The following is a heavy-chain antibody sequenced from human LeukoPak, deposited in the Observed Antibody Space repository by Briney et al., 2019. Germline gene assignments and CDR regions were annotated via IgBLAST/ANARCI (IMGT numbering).Heavy chain of an antibody. CDR2: FDPEDGET. J-gene: IGHJ4*02. CDR3: ATATTGAPPYEPSDY. D-gene: IGHD3-22*01. CDR1: GYTLTELS. Sequence: GASVKVSCKVSGYTLTELSMHWVRQAPGKGLEWMGGFDPEDGETIYAQKFQGRVTMTEDTSTDTAYMELSSLRSEDTAVYYCATATTGAPPYEPSDYWGQGTLVTVSS. V-gene: IGHV1-24*01.